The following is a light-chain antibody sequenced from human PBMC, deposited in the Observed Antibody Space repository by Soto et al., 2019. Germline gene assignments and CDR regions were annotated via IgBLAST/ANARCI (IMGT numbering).Light chain of an antibody. V-gene: IGKV3-15*01. CDR2: GAS. CDR3: QQYGSSPHT. J-gene: IGKJ2*01. CDR1: QSLRSD. Sequence: EIVMTQSPATLSVSPGERATLSCRASQSLRSDLAWYQQKPGQAPRLLIYGASTRATDIPARFSGSGSGTEFTLTISSLQSEDFAVYYCQQYGSSPHTFGQGTKLEIK.